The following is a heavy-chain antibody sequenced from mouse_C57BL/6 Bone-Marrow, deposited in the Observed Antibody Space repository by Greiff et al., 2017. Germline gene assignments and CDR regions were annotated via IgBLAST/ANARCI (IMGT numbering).Heavy chain of an antibody. V-gene: IGHV1-87*01. CDR2: GQGLEWIG. J-gene: IGHJ4*01. D-gene: IGHD1-1*01. Sequence: QVQLQQSGPELARPWASVKISCQAFYTFSRRVHFAIRDTNYWMQWVKQRPGQGLEWIGAIYPGNGDTSYNQKFKGKATLTADKSSSTAYMQLSRLTSEDSAVYYCARITTVVATSNAMDYWGQGTSVTVSS. CDR1: YTFSRRVH. CDR3: SEDSAVYYCARITTVVATSNAMDY.